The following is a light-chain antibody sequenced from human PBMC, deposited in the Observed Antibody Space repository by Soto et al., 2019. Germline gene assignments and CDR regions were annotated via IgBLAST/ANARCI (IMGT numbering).Light chain of an antibody. CDR3: LQLNTYPFT. J-gene: IGKJ3*01. V-gene: IGKV1-9*01. CDR1: QGVTSY. CDR2: AAS. Sequence: IQLTQSPSSLSASVGDRVTITCRASQGVTSYLAWYQQKPGKAPKLLIYAASTLQSGVPSRFSGSGSVTDFTLTISSLQPVDFATYYCLQLNTYPFTFGPGTKVEIK.